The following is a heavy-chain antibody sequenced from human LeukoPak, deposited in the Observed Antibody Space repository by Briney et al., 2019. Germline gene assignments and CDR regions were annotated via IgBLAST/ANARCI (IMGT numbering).Heavy chain of an antibody. D-gene: IGHD6-13*01. CDR1: GFIFSPYA. J-gene: IGHJ1*01. V-gene: IGHV3-23*01. CDR2: IAGGDDR. Sequence: GGSLRLSCAASGFIFSPYAMSWVRQAPGKGLEWVAGIAGGDDRFYADSVKGRFSISRDNSKNTVDLQMNSLRVEDTAVYYCARHPSYSYRYFQHWGQGTLVTVSS. CDR3: ARHPSYSYRYFQH.